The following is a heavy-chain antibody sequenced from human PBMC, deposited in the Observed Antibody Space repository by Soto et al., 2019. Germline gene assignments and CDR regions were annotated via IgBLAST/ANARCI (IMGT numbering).Heavy chain of an antibody. V-gene: IGHV3-13*05. J-gene: IGHJ6*02. CDR1: GVTFRNYD. Sequence: EVQLVESGGGLVQPGGSLRLSCEASGVTFRNYDMHWVHQGTGKGLEWVSGISAAGDPDYADSVEGRFTISRENAQNSFFLQMNSLSVGDTAVYYCARTDRDFYGLDVWGQGTTVIVSS. CDR2: ISAAGDP. CDR3: ARTDRDFYGLDV.